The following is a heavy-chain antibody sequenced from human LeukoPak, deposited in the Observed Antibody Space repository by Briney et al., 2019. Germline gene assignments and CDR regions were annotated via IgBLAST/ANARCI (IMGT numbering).Heavy chain of an antibody. V-gene: IGHV1-8*01. CDR2: MNPNSGNT. J-gene: IGHJ4*02. CDR1: GYTFTSYD. CDR3: ARGYKPGYSRGWSIFDF. Sequence: GASVKVSCKASGYTFTSYDINWVRQATGQGLEWMGWMNPNSGNTGNAQKFQGRVTMTRNTSISTAYMELSSLRSEDTAVYYCARGYKPGYSRGWSIFDFWGQGALVTVSS. D-gene: IGHD6-19*01.